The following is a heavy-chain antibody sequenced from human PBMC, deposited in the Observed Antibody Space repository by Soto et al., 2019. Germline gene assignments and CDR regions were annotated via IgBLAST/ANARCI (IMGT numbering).Heavy chain of an antibody. D-gene: IGHD3-3*01. CDR2: ISHDGMNN. CDR3: ANLGGGVKAIGAPINWFDP. J-gene: IGHJ5*02. CDR1: GFMFSSYG. V-gene: IGHV3-30*18. Sequence: LRLSCAASGFMFSSYGMHWIRQAPGKGLEWVAVISHDGMNNYYGDSVRGRCTVSRDTSNNTTFLQIDSLRPEDTAVYICANLGGGVKAIGAPINWFDPWGQGTLVTVSS.